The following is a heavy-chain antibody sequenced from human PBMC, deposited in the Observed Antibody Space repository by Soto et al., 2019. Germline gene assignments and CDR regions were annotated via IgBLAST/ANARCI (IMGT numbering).Heavy chain of an antibody. J-gene: IGHJ4*02. D-gene: IGHD3-3*01. Sequence: PSETLSLTCAVSGYSISSGYYWGWIRQPPGKGLEWIGSIYHSGSTYYNPSLKSRVTISVDTSKNQFSLKLSSVTAADTAVYYCARIRDFWSGLDDYWGQGTLVTVSS. CDR3: ARIRDFWSGLDDY. CDR2: IYHSGST. CDR1: GYSISSGYY. V-gene: IGHV4-38-2*01.